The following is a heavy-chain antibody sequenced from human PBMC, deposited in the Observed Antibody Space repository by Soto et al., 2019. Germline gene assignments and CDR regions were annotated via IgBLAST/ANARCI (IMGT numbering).Heavy chain of an antibody. J-gene: IGHJ4*02. CDR1: GGTFSSYA. CDR2: IIPIFGTA. D-gene: IGHD3-10*01. CDR3: ARLTDGSGSGYFDY. Sequence: GASVKVSCKASGGTFSSYAISWVRQAPGQGLEWMGGIIPIFGTANYAQKFQGRVTITADESTSTAYMELSSLRSEDTAVYYCARLTDGSGSGYFDYWGQGTLVTVSS. V-gene: IGHV1-69*13.